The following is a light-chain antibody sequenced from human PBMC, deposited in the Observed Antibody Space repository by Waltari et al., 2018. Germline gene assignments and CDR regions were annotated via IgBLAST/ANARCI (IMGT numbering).Light chain of an antibody. CDR1: QRVSNTY. V-gene: IGKV3-20*01. Sequence: DIVLTQSPGTLSLSAGDRATLSCRANQRVSNTYLAWYQQKPGQAPRLLRYDADTRATGIPDRFSGSWSGTEFTLTITRLEPEDFGVYYCQQYGSSPGFGQGTKVEIK. CDR2: DAD. CDR3: QQYGSSPG. J-gene: IGKJ1*01.